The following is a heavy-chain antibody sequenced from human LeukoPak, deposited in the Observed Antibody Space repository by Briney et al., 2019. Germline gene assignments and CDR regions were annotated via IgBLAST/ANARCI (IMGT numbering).Heavy chain of an antibody. CDR3: ARQPLILLYYYGSGSYDY. Sequence: SETLSLTRAVYGGSFSGYYWSWIRQPPGKGLEWIGEINHSGSTNYNPSLKSRVTISVDTSKNQFSLKLSSVTTADTAVYYCARQPLILLYYYGSGSYDYWGQGTLVTVSS. D-gene: IGHD3-10*01. CDR1: GGSFSGYY. CDR2: INHSGST. J-gene: IGHJ4*02. V-gene: IGHV4-34*01.